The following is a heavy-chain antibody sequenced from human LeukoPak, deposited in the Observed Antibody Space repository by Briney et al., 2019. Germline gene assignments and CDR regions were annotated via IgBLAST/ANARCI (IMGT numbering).Heavy chain of an antibody. Sequence: PSETLSLTCTVSGGSISSSSYYWGWIRQPPGKGLEWIGSIYYSGSTYYNPSLKSRVTISVDTSKNQFSLKLSSVTAADTAVYYCASSMRTTRNWFDPWGQGTLVTVSS. CDR1: GGSISSSSYY. V-gene: IGHV4-39*01. J-gene: IGHJ5*02. D-gene: IGHD1-1*01. CDR2: IYYSGST. CDR3: ASSMRTTRNWFDP.